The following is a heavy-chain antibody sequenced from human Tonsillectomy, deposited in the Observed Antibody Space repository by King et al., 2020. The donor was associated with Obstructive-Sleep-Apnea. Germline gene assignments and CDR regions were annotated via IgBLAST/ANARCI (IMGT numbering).Heavy chain of an antibody. CDR3: AHQQHLVYFYYGMDV. D-gene: IGHD1/OR15-1a*01. CDR2: IYWDDDK. V-gene: IGHV2-5*02. Sequence: TLKESGPTLVKPTQTLTLTCTFSGFSLTTSGVGVDWIRQSPGKALEWLALIYWDDDKRYSPSLKSRLTITKDTSKNQVLLTMTNMAPVDTGTYYCAHQQHLVYFYYGMDVWGPGTTVTVSS. J-gene: IGHJ6*02. CDR1: GFSLTTSGVG.